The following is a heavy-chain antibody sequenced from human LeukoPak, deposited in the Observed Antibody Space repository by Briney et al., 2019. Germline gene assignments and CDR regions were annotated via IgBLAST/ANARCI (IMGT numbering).Heavy chain of an antibody. CDR1: RGSLSSYV. V-gene: IGHV1-69*05. CDR2: IIPIFSTA. J-gene: IGHJ6*03. CDR3: ARSTDYYYYMDV. Sequence: ASVKVSCKASRGSLSSYVISWVRQAPGEGVEWMGGIIPIFSTANFAQEFQVRVTITTDGSTSTAYMELSSLRSEDTAVYYCARSTDYYYYMDVWGKGTTVTVSS. D-gene: IGHD2-21*02.